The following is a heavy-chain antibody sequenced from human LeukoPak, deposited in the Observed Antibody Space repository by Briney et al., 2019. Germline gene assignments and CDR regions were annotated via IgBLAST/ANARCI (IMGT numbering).Heavy chain of an antibody. CDR3: AKEIYAGLYCGGDCYAGFDY. D-gene: IGHD2-21*01. Sequence: PGGSLRLSCAASGFTFSSYGMQWVRQAPGKGLKWVAFMRYDGSNKYYADSVKGRFTISRDNSKNTLYLQMNSLRAEDTAAYYCAKEIYAGLYCGGDCYAGFDYWGQRTLVTVSS. CDR2: MRYDGSNK. V-gene: IGHV3-30*02. J-gene: IGHJ4*02. CDR1: GFTFSSYG.